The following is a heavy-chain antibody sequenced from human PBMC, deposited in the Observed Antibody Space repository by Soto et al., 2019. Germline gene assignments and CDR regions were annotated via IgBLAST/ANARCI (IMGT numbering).Heavy chain of an antibody. Sequence: QVHLVESGGGVVQPGRSLRLSCSASGLTFSNYAMHWVRQAPGKGLEWVAFISYDGTNRCYPDSVKGRFTISRDNSKNTLSLQMNSLKTGDTAVESGARESSATVTTGGGGSARDYWGQGTLVTVFS. CDR1: GLTFSNYA. CDR2: ISYDGTNR. CDR3: ARESSATVTTGGGGSARDY. V-gene: IGHV3-30-3*01. J-gene: IGHJ4*02. D-gene: IGHD4-17*01.